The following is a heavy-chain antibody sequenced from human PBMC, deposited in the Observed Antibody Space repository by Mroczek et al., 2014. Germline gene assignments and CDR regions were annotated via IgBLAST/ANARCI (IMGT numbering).Heavy chain of an antibody. CDR2: IIPIFGTT. V-gene: IGHV1-69*01. Sequence: QVQLVESGAEVKKPGSSVKVSCKASGDTFKSYSISWVRQAPGQGLEWMGVIIPIFGTTNYAQKFQGRVTITADESTTTVYMELSSLRSEDTAVYYCARDLTGLWGQGTLVTVSS. CDR1: GDTFKSYS. J-gene: IGHJ4*02. CDR3: ARDLTGL. D-gene: IGHD3-16*01.